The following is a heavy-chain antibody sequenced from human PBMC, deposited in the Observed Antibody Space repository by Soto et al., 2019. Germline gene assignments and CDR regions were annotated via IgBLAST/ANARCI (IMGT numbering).Heavy chain of an antibody. V-gene: IGHV3-21*01. Sequence: EVQLVESGGGLVKPGGSLRLSCAASGFTFSSYSMNWVRQAPGKGLEWVSSISSSSSYIYYADSVKGRFTISRDNAKNSLYLQMNSLRAEDTAVYYCARDQPVAVSLTGDRSWDWGQGTLVTVSS. J-gene: IGHJ4*02. CDR1: GFTFSSYS. D-gene: IGHD6-19*01. CDR2: ISSSSSYI. CDR3: ARDQPVAVSLTGDRSWD.